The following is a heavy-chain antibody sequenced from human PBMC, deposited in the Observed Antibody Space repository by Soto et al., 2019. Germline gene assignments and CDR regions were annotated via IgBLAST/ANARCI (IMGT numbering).Heavy chain of an antibody. V-gene: IGHV3-23*01. CDR2: ISGSGGST. J-gene: IGHJ4*02. CDR1: GFTFSSYA. CDR3: AKLFIVVVVAATAPAFDY. D-gene: IGHD2-15*01. Sequence: GGSLRLSCAASGFTFSSYAMSWVRQAPGKGLERVSAISGSGGSTYYADSVKGRFTISRDNSKNTLNLQMNSLRAEDTAVYYCAKLFIVVVVAATAPAFDYWGQGTLVTVSS.